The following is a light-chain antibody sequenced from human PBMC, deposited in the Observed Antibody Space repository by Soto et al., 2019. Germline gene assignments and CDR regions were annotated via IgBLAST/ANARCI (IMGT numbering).Light chain of an antibody. CDR3: AAWDDSLNAWV. Sequence: SYELTQPPSVSVAPGQTARITCGGNNIGSKSVHWYQQKPGQAPVLVVYDDSDRPSGIPERFSGSNSGNTTTLTISRVEAGDEADYYCAAWDDSLNAWVFGGGTKLTVL. J-gene: IGLJ3*02. CDR2: DDS. V-gene: IGLV3-21*02. CDR1: NIGSKS.